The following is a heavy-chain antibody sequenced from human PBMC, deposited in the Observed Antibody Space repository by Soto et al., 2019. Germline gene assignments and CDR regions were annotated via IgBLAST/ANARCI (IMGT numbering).Heavy chain of an antibody. CDR3: ARHVWLES. Sequence: EVQLVETGGGLIQPGGSLRLSCAASGFNVNSNSMNWVRQAPGKGLEWLSLIHSDGNTKYADSVKGRFTISRDSFENTFYLQMKSLRAEDTAVYYCARHVWLESWGQGTLVTVSS. V-gene: IGHV3-53*02. CDR1: GFNVNSNS. CDR2: IHSDGNT. J-gene: IGHJ5*01.